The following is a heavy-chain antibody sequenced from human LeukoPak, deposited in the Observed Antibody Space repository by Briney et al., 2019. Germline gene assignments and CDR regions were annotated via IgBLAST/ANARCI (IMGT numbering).Heavy chain of an antibody. Sequence: PSGTLSLTCAVSGGSISRSNWWSWVRQPPGKGLEWIGEIYHSGSTNYNPSLKSRVTISVDTSKNQFSLKLSSVTAADTAVYYCASQNAVDTAMVHFDYWGQGTLVTVSS. CDR3: ASQNAVDTAMVHFDY. V-gene: IGHV4-4*02. CDR2: IYHSGST. D-gene: IGHD5-18*01. J-gene: IGHJ4*02. CDR1: GGSISRSNW.